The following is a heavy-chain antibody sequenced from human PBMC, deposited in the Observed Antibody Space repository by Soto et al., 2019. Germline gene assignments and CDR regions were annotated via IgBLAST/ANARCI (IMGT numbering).Heavy chain of an antibody. CDR2: IYYSGST. V-gene: IGHV4-59*08. Sequence: SETLSLTCTVSGGSISSYYWSWIRQPPGKGLEWIGYIYYSGSTNYNPSLKSRVTISVDTSKNQFSLKLSSVTAADTAVYYCARLRMGGYDYYFDYWGQGTQVTVSS. J-gene: IGHJ4*02. D-gene: IGHD5-12*01. CDR3: ARLRMGGYDYYFDY. CDR1: GGSISSYY.